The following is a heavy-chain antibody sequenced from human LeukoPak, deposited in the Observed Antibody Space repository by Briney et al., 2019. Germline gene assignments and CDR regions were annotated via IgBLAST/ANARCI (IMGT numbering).Heavy chain of an antibody. CDR2: IYYSGST. CDR3: ARATLSDILTARGHFDY. J-gene: IGHJ4*02. CDR1: GGSISSGGYY. D-gene: IGHD3-9*01. V-gene: IGHV4-31*03. Sequence: SETLSLTCTVSGGSISSGGYYWSWIRQHPGKGLEWIGYIYYSGSTYYNPSLKSRVTISVDTSKNQFSLKLSSVTAADTAVYYCARATLSDILTARGHFDYWGQGTLVTVSS.